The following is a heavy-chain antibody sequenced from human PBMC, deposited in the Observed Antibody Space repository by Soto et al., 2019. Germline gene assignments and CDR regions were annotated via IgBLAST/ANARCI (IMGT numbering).Heavy chain of an antibody. CDR2: ISGSGGST. CDR3: AVLPPCESHCGGDCYFDY. J-gene: IGHJ4*02. CDR1: GFTFSSYA. D-gene: IGHD2-21*02. Sequence: LRLSCAASGFTFSSYAMSWVRQAPGKGLEWVSAISGSGGSTYYADSVKGRFTISRDNSKNTLYLQMNSLGAEDTAVYYCAVLPPCESHCGGDCYFDYWGKGSPVTVDS. V-gene: IGHV3-23*01.